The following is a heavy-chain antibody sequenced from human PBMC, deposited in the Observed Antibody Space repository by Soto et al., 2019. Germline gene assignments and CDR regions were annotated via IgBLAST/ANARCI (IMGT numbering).Heavy chain of an antibody. D-gene: IGHD6-13*01. J-gene: IGHJ4*02. CDR1: GFTFSSYA. V-gene: IGHV3-23*01. Sequence: GESLKISCAASGFTFSSYAMSWVRQAPGKGLEWVSAISGSGGSTYYADSVKGRFTISRDNSKNTLYLQMNSLRAEDTAVYYCAKETPLYSSSWSPFDYWGQGTLVTVSS. CDR3: AKETPLYSSSWSPFDY. CDR2: ISGSGGST.